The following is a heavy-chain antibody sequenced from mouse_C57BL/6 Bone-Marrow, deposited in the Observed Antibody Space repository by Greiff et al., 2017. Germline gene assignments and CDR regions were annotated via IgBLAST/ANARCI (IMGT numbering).Heavy chain of an antibody. Sequence: QVQLQQPGAELVKPGASVKMSCKASGYTFTSYWITWVKQRPGQGLEWIGDIYPTSGRTNYNEKFKSKAILTLDPSSNTAYMQLSCLTSEDSAVFYCARSGPLGQSFDYWCQGTTLTVSS. CDR2: IYPTSGRT. CDR1: GYTFTSYW. V-gene: IGHV1-55*01. CDR3: ARSGPLGQSFDY. D-gene: IGHD4-1*01. J-gene: IGHJ2*01.